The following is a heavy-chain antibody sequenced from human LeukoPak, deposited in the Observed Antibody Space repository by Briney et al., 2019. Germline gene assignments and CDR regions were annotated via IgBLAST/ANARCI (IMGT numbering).Heavy chain of an antibody. J-gene: IGHJ4*02. CDR1: GDSVTSYY. V-gene: IGHV4-59*08. CDR2: VSSDGTN. CDR3: ARLDCLGDGCYNH. Sequence: SETLSLTCSVSGDSVTSYYWSWIRQPPGKGLEWIGYVSSDGTNNYTPSLRSRVIMSVDTAKNHISLNLTSLTAADTATYYCARLDCLGDGCYNHWGRGTLVTVSS. D-gene: IGHD2-21*01.